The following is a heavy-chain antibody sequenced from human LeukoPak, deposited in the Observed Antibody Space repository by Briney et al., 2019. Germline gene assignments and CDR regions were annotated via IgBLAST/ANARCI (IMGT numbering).Heavy chain of an antibody. V-gene: IGHV3-48*01. CDR3: ARDRGYSYVDY. J-gene: IGHJ4*02. Sequence: PGGSLRLSCAASGFTFSSYSMNWVRQAPGKGLEWVSYISSSSSTIYYADSVKGRFTISRDNAKNSLYLQMNSLRAEDTAVYYCARDRGYSYVDYWGQGTLVTVSS. D-gene: IGHD5-18*01. CDR2: ISSSSSTI. CDR1: GFTFSSYS.